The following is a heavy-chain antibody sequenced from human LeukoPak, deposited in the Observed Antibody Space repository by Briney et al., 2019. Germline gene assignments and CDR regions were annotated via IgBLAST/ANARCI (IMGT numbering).Heavy chain of an antibody. V-gene: IGHV4-59*01. Sequence: SEPLSLTCTVSGGPLSSYYWSWIRQPPGKGLEWVGYIYYSGSTNYNPSFKSRVTISVDTSKNQFSLKLSSVTAADTAVYYCARGVEYSSSSGLGYWGQGTLVTVSS. J-gene: IGHJ4*02. D-gene: IGHD6-6*01. CDR2: IYYSGST. CDR1: GGPLSSYY. CDR3: ARGVEYSSSSGLGY.